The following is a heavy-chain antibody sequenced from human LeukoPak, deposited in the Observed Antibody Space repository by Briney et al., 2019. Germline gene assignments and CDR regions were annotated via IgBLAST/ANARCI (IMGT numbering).Heavy chain of an antibody. CDR3: VRDRGSSWFADY. Sequence: ASVKVSCKASIYIFTTYYIHWVRQAPGQGLEWMGWINPNNGGTKYAQKFQGRVTMTTDTSITTAYMELSRLRSDDTAMYYCVRDRGSSWFADYWGQGTLLTVSS. V-gene: IGHV1-2*02. CDR1: IYIFTTYY. CDR2: INPNNGGT. J-gene: IGHJ4*02. D-gene: IGHD6-13*01.